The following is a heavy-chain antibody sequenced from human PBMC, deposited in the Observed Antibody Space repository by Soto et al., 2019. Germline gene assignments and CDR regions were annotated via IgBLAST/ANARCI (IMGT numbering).Heavy chain of an antibody. V-gene: IGHV3-21*01. D-gene: IGHD6-13*01. CDR1: GFSFSSYS. J-gene: IGHJ6*02. CDR3: ARDRNSWSYYYYGMDV. Sequence: PGGSLRLSCAASGFSFSSYSMNWVRQAPGKGLEWVSSISSSSDYIYYADPVKGRFTISRDNAKNSLYLQMNSLRVEDTAVYYCARDRNSWSYYYYGMDVWGQGTTVTVSS. CDR2: ISSSSDYI.